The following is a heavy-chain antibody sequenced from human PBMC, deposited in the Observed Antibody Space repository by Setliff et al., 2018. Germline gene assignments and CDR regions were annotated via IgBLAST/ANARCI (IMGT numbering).Heavy chain of an antibody. J-gene: IGHJ6*03. D-gene: IGHD6-6*01. CDR3: ARLPARRRYYYYMDV. V-gene: IGHV1-69*13. CDR1: GGTFTNYG. Sequence: SVKVSCKTSGGTFTNYGFSWVRQAPGQGLEWMGGIIPTSRGPGNYAQKFQGRVTITADESTSTVFMELSSLTSEDTAVYYCARLPARRRYYYYMDVWGGGTTVTVSS. CDR2: IIPTSRGPG.